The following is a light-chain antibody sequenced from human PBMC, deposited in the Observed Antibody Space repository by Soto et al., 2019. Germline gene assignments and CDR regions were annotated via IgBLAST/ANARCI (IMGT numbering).Light chain of an antibody. V-gene: IGKV1-27*01. Sequence: DIPMTQSPSSLSASVGARVTITCRASQGISNYLAWYQQIPGKVPKLLISAASTLQSGVPSRFSGSGSGTDVTLTISSLQPEDVATYYCQKYTNVPAFGGGTKVEIK. CDR2: AAS. CDR3: QKYTNVPA. CDR1: QGISNY. J-gene: IGKJ4*01.